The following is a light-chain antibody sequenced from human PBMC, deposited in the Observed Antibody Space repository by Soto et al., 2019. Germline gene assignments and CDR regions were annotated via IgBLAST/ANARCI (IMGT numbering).Light chain of an antibody. CDR2: DAP. CDR3: QQYDTLSYN. J-gene: IGKJ2*01. V-gene: IGKV1-33*01. CDR1: QDISTF. Sequence: DIQMTQSPSSLSASVGDRVTITCHASQDISTFLNWYQHIPGKAPKLLIYDAPNLETGVPSRFSGSGSGTDFTFTISSLQPEDVATYYCQQYDTLSYNFGQGTNLEI.